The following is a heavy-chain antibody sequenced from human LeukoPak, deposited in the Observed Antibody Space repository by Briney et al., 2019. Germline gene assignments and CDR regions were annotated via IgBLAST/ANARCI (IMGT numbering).Heavy chain of an antibody. CDR2: IKEDGTEE. CDR1: GFTFSSSW. CDR3: VRTGVPLAFDI. D-gene: IGHD1-1*01. Sequence: GGSLRLSCAASGFTFSSSWMTWVRQAPGKGLEWVAHIKEDGTEEYYVDSVKGRFTISRDNAKNTLYLQMNSLRAEDTAVYYCVRTGVPLAFDIWGQGAMVTVSS. V-gene: IGHV3-7*02. J-gene: IGHJ3*02.